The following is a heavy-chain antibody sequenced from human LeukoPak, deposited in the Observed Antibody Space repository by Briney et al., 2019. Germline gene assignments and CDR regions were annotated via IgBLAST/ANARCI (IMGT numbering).Heavy chain of an antibody. V-gene: IGHV1-69*05. Sequence: GASVKVSCKASGGTFSSYAISWVRQAPGQGLEWMGGIIPIFGTANYAQKFQGRVTITTDESTSTAYMELSSLRSEDTAVYYCAREGQTGYCSSTSCSPYFDYWGQGTLVTVSS. CDR3: AREGQTGYCSSTSCSPYFDY. CDR1: GGTFSSYA. J-gene: IGHJ4*02. CDR2: IIPIFGTA. D-gene: IGHD2-2*01.